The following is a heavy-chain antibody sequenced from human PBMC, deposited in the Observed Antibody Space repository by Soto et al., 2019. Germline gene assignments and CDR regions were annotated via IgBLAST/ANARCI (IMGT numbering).Heavy chain of an antibody. CDR1: GFTFSRYA. D-gene: IGHD2-21*01. CDR3: ARDLDCYNFGYSDY. V-gene: IGHV3-30*04. Sequence: EGSLRLSCAASGFTFSRYAMHWVRQAPGKGLEWVEVIYYEGRNKYYPESVKGRFTIYRENSNNTVYLQMNSLRAEDTGVYYCARDLDCYNFGYSDYWCHGTLVNVSS. J-gene: IGHJ4*03. CDR2: IYYEGRNK.